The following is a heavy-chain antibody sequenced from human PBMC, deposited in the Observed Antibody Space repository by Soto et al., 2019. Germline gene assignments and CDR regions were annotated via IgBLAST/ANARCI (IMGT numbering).Heavy chain of an antibody. V-gene: IGHV1-2*04. Sequence: SVQLSCKASGYSFTDYHIHWVRQAPGQGLEWLGRINPKSGGTSTAQKFQGWVTMTTDTSISTASMELTRLTSDDTAIYYCAMGHFTDCSNVVCALFYKSDLFVWG. J-gene: IGHJ6*02. CDR3: AMGHFTDCSNVVCALFYKSDLFV. CDR1: GYSFTDYH. D-gene: IGHD2-8*01. CDR2: INPKSGGT.